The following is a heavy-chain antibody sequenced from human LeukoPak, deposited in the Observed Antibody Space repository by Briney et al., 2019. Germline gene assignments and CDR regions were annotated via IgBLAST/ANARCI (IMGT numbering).Heavy chain of an antibody. CDR2: MNPNTGRT. CDR1: RYTFSSYD. CDR3: ARLSQTPDYYSSGGYYYLGY. V-gene: IGHV1-8*01. D-gene: IGHD3-22*01. J-gene: IGHJ4*02. Sequence: ASVKVSCKASRYTFSSYDINWVREAAGEGLEWMGWMNPNTGRTGFAQKFQGRLTMTRDTSISTAYMELSSLRSEDTAVYYCARLSQTPDYYSSGGYYYLGYWGQGTPVTVSS.